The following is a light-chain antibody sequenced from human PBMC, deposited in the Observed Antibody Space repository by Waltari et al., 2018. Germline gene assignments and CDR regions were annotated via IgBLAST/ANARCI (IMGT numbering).Light chain of an antibody. V-gene: IGKV1-5*03. CDR3: QQYNSYPLT. Sequence: DIQMTQSPSTLSAYVGDRVTITCRASQSFSSRLAWYQQKPGKAPKLLIYMASSLESGVPSRFSGSGSGTEFTLTISSLQPDDFATYYCQQYNSYPLTFGQGTKLEIK. CDR2: MAS. J-gene: IGKJ2*01. CDR1: QSFSSR.